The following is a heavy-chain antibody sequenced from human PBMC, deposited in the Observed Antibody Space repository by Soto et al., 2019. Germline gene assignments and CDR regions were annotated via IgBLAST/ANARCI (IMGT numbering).Heavy chain of an antibody. CDR2: IIPILGIA. D-gene: IGHD3-16*02. CDR1: GGTFSSYT. CDR3: ARDTFGGFIDSRYYSYHMDV. V-gene: IGHV1-69*04. J-gene: IGHJ6*03. Sequence: KVSCKASGGTFSSYTISWVRQAPGQGLEWMGRIIPILGIANYAQKFQGRVTITADKSTSTAYMELSGLTSEDRAAYYCARDTFGGFIDSRYYSYHMDVWGKGTPVTVSS.